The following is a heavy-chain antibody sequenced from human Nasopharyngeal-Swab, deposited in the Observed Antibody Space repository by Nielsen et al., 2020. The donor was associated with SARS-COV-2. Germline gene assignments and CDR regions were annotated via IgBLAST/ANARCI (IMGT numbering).Heavy chain of an antibody. CDR1: GYTFTGYH. CDR2: INPNSGGT. J-gene: IGHJ3*02. CDR3: AAWWELSAFDI. V-gene: IGHV1-2*06. D-gene: IGHD1-26*01. Sequence: ASVKVSCKASGYTFTGYHMHWVRQAPGQGLEWMGRINPNSGGTNYAQKFQGRVTMTRDTSISTAYMELSRLRSDDTAVYYCAAWWELSAFDIWGQGTMVTVSS.